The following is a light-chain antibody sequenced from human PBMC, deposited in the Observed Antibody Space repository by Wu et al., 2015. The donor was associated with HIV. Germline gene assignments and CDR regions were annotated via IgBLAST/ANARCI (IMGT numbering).Light chain of an antibody. Sequence: EILLTQSPATLSLSPGERVTLSCRASETVGLSLAWYQQRPGQAPRLLIYDTSDRAPDVPAGFTGGGSGTDFTLIISSLQPEDFAIYYCQQRGGWPLTFGGGTKVEIK. J-gene: IGKJ4*01. CDR1: ETVGLS. V-gene: IGKV3-11*01. CDR3: QQRGGWPLT. CDR2: DTS.